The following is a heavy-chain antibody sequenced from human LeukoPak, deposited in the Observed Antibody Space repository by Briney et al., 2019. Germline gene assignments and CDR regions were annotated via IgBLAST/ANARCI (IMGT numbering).Heavy chain of an antibody. CDR3: ALFDYYGSGSYYNGNWFDP. V-gene: IGHV1-46*01. CDR1: GYTFTSYY. J-gene: IGHJ5*02. CDR2: INPSGGST. D-gene: IGHD3-10*01. Sequence: ASVKVSCKASGYTFTSYYMHWVRQAPGQGLEWMGIINPSGGSTSYAQKFQGRVTMTRDTSTSTVYMELSSLRSEDTAVYYCALFDYYGSGSYYNGNWFDPRGQVTLVTVSS.